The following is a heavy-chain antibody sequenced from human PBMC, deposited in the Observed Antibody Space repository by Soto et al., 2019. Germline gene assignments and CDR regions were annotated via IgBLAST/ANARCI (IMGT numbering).Heavy chain of an antibody. D-gene: IGHD2-15*01. J-gene: IGHJ2*01. Sequence: QVQLVQSGAEVKKPGASVKVSCKASGYTFTSYDINWVRQATGQGLEWMGWMNPNSGNTGYAQKFPGRVSMTRNTATSTAYMERSRRRSADIAVYYCSSEHHVGGGDPWAHGTGVTVSS. CDR3: SSEHHVGGGDP. V-gene: IGHV1-8*01. CDR2: MNPNSGNT. CDR1: GYTFTSYD.